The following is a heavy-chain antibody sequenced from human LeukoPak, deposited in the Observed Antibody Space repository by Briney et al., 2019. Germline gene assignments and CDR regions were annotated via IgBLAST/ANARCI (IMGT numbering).Heavy chain of an antibody. CDR3: ARRLGYCSSTSCSVGAFDI. CDR1: GGSISSGGYS. V-gene: IGHV4-30-2*01. CDR2: IYHSGST. J-gene: IGHJ3*02. D-gene: IGHD2-2*01. Sequence: SETLSLTCAVSGGSISSGGYSWSWIRQPPGKGLEWIGYIYHSGSTYYNPSLKSRVTISVDRSKNRFSLKLSSVTAADTAVYYCARRLGYCSSTSCSVGAFDIWGQGTMVTVSS.